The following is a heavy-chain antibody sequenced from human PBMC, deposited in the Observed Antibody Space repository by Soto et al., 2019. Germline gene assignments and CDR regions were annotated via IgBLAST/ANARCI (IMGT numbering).Heavy chain of an antibody. D-gene: IGHD4-17*01. CDR3: ATALTGDYGGVDY. CDR2: ITGSGSST. J-gene: IGHJ4*02. Sequence: EVQLLDSGGGLVQPGGSLRLSCAASGFTFSTYAMSWVRQAPGKGLEWVSTITGSGSSTYYADSVKGRFTISRDNSKKTLSLQVNSLRAEDTAVYYCATALTGDYGGVDYWGQGTLVTVSS. V-gene: IGHV3-23*01. CDR1: GFTFSTYA.